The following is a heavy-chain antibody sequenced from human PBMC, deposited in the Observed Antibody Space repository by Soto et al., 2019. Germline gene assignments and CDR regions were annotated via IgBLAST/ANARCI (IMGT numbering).Heavy chain of an antibody. V-gene: IGHV4-59*01. CDR1: GGSISSNY. D-gene: IGHD6-13*01. Sequence: PSETLSLTCTVSGGSISSNYWTWIRQPPGKGLEWIGYVYNSGSTNYNPSLKSRVTISEDTSKSQFSLKVNSMTAADTAVYYCERYRREAVAGYTLDNWGQGILVTVSS. CDR2: VYNSGST. J-gene: IGHJ4*02. CDR3: ERYRREAVAGYTLDN.